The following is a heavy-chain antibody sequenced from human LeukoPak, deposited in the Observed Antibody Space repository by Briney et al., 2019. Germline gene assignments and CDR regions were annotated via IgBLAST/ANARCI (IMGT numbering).Heavy chain of an antibody. CDR1: GFTFSSYW. CDR3: ARGMRLVRGLMFDY. D-gene: IGHD3-10*01. CDR2: IMKDGSAS. V-gene: IGHV3-7*04. Sequence: PGGSLRLSCAASGFTFSSYWMGWVRQAPGKGLEWVANIMKDGSASNYVDSVKGRFTISRDNAKNSLYLQMNSLRAEDTAVYYCARGMRLVRGLMFDYWGQGTLVTVSS. J-gene: IGHJ4*02.